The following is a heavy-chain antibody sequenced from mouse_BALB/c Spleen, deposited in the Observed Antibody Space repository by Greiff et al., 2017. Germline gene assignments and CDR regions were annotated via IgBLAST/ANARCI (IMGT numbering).Heavy chain of an antibody. Sequence: EVMLVESGGGLVKPGGSLKLSCAASGFTFSSYAMSWVRQTPEKRLEWVATISSGGSYTYYPDSVKGRFTISRDNAKNTLYLQMSSLRSEDTAMYYCARGGYRYEQEYAMDYWGQGTSVTVSS. D-gene: IGHD2-14*01. V-gene: IGHV5-9-1*01. CDR3: ARGGYRYEQEYAMDY. J-gene: IGHJ4*01. CDR2: ISSGGSYT. CDR1: GFTFSSYA.